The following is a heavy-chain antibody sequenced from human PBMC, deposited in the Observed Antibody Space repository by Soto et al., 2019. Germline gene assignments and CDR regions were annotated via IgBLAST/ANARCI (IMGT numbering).Heavy chain of an antibody. Sequence: ESGGGLVQPGGSLRLSCAASGFTVSSNYMSWVRQAPGKGLEWVSIIYSGGSTYYADSVKGRFTVSRDNSKNTLYLQMNSLRAEDTAVYYCARNYGSYYYYGMDVWGQGTTVTVSS. CDR1: GFTVSSNY. V-gene: IGHV3-66*01. D-gene: IGHD4-17*01. CDR2: IYSGGST. J-gene: IGHJ6*02. CDR3: ARNYGSYYYYGMDV.